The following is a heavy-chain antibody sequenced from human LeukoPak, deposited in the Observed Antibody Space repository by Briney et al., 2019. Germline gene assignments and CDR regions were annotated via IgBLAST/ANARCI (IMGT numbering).Heavy chain of an antibody. V-gene: IGHV3-30*14. CDR1: GFTFSGSA. CDR3: ARGRLRDYFDY. J-gene: IGHJ4*02. CDR2: TSYDGSNK. D-gene: IGHD2-15*01. Sequence: PGGSLRLSCAASGFTFSGSAMHWVRQAPGKGLEWVAMTSYDGSNKYYADSMKGRLTVSRDTSKNTLYLQMNSLRAEDTAVYYCARGRLRDYFDYWGQGTLVTVSS.